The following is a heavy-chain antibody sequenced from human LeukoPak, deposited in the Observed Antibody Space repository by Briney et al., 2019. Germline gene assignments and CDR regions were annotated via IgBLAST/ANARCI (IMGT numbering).Heavy chain of an antibody. V-gene: IGHV3-53*04. CDR3: ARDARGNLDY. CDR1: GITVSDNY. D-gene: IGHD4-23*01. J-gene: IGHJ4*02. CDR2: IYSGGTT. Sequence: GGSLKLSCAASGITVSDNYMAWVRHAPGKGLEWVSVIYSGGTTYYADSVKGRFTISRHNSKNTVYLQMNSLRVEDTAIYYCARDARGNLDYWGQGTLVTVSS.